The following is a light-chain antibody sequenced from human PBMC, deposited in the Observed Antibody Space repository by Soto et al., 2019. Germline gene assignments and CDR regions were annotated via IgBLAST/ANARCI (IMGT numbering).Light chain of an antibody. CDR3: AAWDDSLNGVV. Sequence: QSVLTQPPSASGTPGQRVTISCSGSSSNIGSYVINWYQQLPRTAPKLLIYSNNQRPSGVPGRFSGSKSGTSASLAISGLQSDDEADYYCAAWDDSLNGVVFGGGTQLTVL. V-gene: IGLV1-44*01. CDR2: SNN. J-gene: IGLJ2*01. CDR1: SSNIGSYV.